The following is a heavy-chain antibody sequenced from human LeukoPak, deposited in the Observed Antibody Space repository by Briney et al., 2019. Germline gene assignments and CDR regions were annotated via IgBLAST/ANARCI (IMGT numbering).Heavy chain of an antibody. V-gene: IGHV1-69*04. J-gene: IGHJ4*02. D-gene: IGHD6-13*01. CDR1: GGTFSSYA. CDR3: AREKLVSSSWYGPFDY. Sequence: SVKVSFKASGGTFSSYAISWVRQAPGQGLEWMGMSIPILGIANYAQKFQGRVTITADKSTSTAYMELSSLRSEDTAVYYCAREKLVSSSWYGPFDYWGQGTLVTVSS. CDR2: SIPILGIA.